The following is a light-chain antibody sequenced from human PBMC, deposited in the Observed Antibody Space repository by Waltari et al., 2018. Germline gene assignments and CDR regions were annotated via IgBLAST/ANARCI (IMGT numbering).Light chain of an antibody. CDR3: CSYAGSSVSV. J-gene: IGLJ3*02. CDR2: DVN. V-gene: IGLV2-23*02. CDR1: SSDVGTYNL. Sequence: QSALTQTATVSGSPGQSITISCTGSSSDVGTYNLVSWYPQHPGEAPKLTIYDVNKRPLVVSNRFSGSKSGNTASLTISGLQAADEADYYCCSYAGSSVSVFGGGTKVTVL.